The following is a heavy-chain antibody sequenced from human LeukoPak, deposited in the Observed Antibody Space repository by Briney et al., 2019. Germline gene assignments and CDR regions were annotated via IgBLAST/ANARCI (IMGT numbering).Heavy chain of an antibody. Sequence: SETLSLTCTVSGGSVSSGSYYWSWIRQAPGKGLEWIGNIYYSGSIKYNPSLKSRVTISGDTSKNQLSLRLRSVTAADTAVYYCARDGWFGASRAFDIWGQGTLVTVSS. CDR1: GGSVSSGSYY. V-gene: IGHV4-61*01. CDR2: IYYSGSI. CDR3: ARDGWFGASRAFDI. D-gene: IGHD3-10*01. J-gene: IGHJ3*02.